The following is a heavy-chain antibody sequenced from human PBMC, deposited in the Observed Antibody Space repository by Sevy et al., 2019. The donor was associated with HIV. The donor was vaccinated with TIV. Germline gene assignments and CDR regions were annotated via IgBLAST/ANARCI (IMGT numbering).Heavy chain of an antibody. Sequence: KQSQTLSLTCTVSGGSISSYYWSWIRQPPGKGLEWIGYIYYSGSTNYNPSLKSRVTISGDTSKNQFSLKLSSVTAADTAVYYCARGGWYYDSSGLIDYWGQGTLVTVSS. CDR3: ARGGWYYDSSGLIDY. J-gene: IGHJ4*02. D-gene: IGHD3-22*01. V-gene: IGHV4-59*12. CDR1: GGSISSYY. CDR2: IYYSGST.